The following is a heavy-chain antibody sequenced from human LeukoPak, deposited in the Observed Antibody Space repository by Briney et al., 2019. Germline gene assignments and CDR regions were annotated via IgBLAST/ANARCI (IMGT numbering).Heavy chain of an antibody. CDR1: GGSFSSGGYA. J-gene: IGHJ5*02. CDR2: IYHSGST. D-gene: IGHD1-26*01. Sequence: SETLSLTCAVSGGSFSSGGYAWGWTRQPPGNGLEWIVYIYHSGSTYYNPSLKSRVTISADRSKNQFSLQLSSVTAADTAVYYCAREDSGSYQNWFDPWGQGTLVTVSS. CDR3: AREDSGSYQNWFDP. V-gene: IGHV4-30-2*01.